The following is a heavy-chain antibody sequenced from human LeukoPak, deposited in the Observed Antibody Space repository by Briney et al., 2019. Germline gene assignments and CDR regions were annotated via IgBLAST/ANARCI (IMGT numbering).Heavy chain of an antibody. CDR3: AREHTLNDY. Sequence: PRGSLRLSCAASGFAFSTYSMNWVRQAPGKGLEWVSFISSGGTYKYYADSAKGRFTISRDNAKMLVYLQMNSLRDEDTGLYYCAREHTLNDYWGQGTLVTVSS. CDR2: ISSGGTYK. D-gene: IGHD2-21*01. V-gene: IGHV3-21*01. CDR1: GFAFSTYS. J-gene: IGHJ4*02.